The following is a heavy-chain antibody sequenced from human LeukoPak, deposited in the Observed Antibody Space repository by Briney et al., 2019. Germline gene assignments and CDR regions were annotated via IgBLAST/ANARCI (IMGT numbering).Heavy chain of an antibody. V-gene: IGHV3-7*01. J-gene: IGHJ6*03. CDR1: GFTFSTYW. CDR2: IRKDGSDI. CDR3: ARRVFGVVSHYHYYMDV. Sequence: PGGSLRLSCAASGFTFSTYWMSWVRQAPGKGLEWVANIRKDGSDIHYVDSVKGRFTISRDNAKNSLYLQMNSLRAEDTAVYHCARRVFGVVSHYHYYMDVWGKGTTVTVSS. D-gene: IGHD3-3*01.